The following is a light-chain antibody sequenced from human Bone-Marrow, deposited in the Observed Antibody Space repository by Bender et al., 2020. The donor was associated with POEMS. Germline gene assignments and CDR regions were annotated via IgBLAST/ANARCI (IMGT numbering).Light chain of an antibody. CDR2: EVT. CDR1: SSDPGDYNY. J-gene: IGLJ2*01. V-gene: IGLV2-8*01. Sequence: QSALTQPPSASGSPGQSVTISCTGTSSDPGDYNYVSWYQQRPGKAPKLMIFEVTKRPSGVPDRFTGSKSGNTASLTVSGLQTEDEADYYCSSFVGRENLVFGGGTRLTVL. CDR3: SSFVGRENLV.